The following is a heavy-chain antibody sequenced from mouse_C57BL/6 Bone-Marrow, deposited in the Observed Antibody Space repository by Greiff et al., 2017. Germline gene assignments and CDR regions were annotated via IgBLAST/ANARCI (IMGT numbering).Heavy chain of an antibody. CDR2: INPSSGYT. V-gene: IGHV1-4*01. D-gene: IGHD1-3*01. Sequence: VQLQQSGAELARPGASVRMSCKASGYTFTSYTMHWVKQRPGQGLEWIGYINPSSGYTKYNQKFKDKATLTADKSSSTAYMQLSSLTSEDSAVYYGARLGSSPFDYWGQGTTLTVSS. CDR1: GYTFTSYT. J-gene: IGHJ2*01. CDR3: ARLGSSPFDY.